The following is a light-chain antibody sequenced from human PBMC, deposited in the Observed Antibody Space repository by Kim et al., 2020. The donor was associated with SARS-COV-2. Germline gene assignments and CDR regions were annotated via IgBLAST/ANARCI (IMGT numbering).Light chain of an antibody. CDR2: EVT. J-gene: IGLJ2*01. Sequence: QSALTQPPSVSGSPGQSVTISCTGTSSDIGTYDRVSWYQQPPGTAPKLTTYEVTNRPSGVPDRFSGSKSGNTASLTISGLQAEDEADYYCTTYTTRGAAIFGGGTQLTVL. CDR3: TTYTTRGAAI. V-gene: IGLV2-18*02. CDR1: SSDIGTYDR.